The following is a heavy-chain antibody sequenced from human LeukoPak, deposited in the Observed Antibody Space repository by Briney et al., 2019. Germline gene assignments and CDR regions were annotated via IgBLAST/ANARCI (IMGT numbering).Heavy chain of an antibody. CDR1: GFKFDDYG. D-gene: IGHD2-2*01. CDR3: VKDLDCSSTTCSSFGLDV. Sequence: SLRLSCAASGFKFDDYGIHWVRQAPGKGLEWVSGISWNSGSSVDYADSVKGRFTISRDNAKNSLYLQMNSLRVEDTALYYCVKDLDCSSTTCSSFGLDVWGQGTTVIVSS. J-gene: IGHJ6*02. V-gene: IGHV3-9*01. CDR2: ISWNSGSSV.